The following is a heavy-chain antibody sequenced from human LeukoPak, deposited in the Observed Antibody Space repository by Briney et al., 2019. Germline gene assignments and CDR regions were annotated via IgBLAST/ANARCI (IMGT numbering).Heavy chain of an antibody. V-gene: IGHV4-59*01. J-gene: IGHJ6*02. D-gene: IGHD6-19*01. Sequence: SETLSLTCTVSGGSISSYYWSWIRQPPGKGLEWIGYIYYSGSTNYNPSLKSRVTISVDTSKNQFSLKLSSVTAADTAVYYCARDSSGWYSSTYYYYGMDVWGQGTTVTVSS. CDR3: ARDSSGWYSSTYYYYGMDV. CDR1: GGSISSYY. CDR2: IYYSGST.